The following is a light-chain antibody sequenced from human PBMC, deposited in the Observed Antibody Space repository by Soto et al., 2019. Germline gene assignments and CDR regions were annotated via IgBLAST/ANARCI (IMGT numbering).Light chain of an antibody. CDR1: SSDVGGYNY. V-gene: IGLV2-14*01. CDR2: EVS. Sequence: QSALTQPASVSGSPGQSITISCTGTSSDVGGYNYVSWYQQHPGKAPKVMIYEVSNRPSGVSNRFSGSKSGNTASLTISGLQAEDEADYCCSSFTSSGTRVFGTGTKLTVL. J-gene: IGLJ1*01. CDR3: SSFTSSGTRV.